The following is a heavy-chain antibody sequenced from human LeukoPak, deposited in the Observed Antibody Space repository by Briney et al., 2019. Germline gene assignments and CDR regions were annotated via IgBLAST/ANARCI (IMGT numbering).Heavy chain of an antibody. CDR3: ARVGGATIDY. CDR1: GFTFSSYS. J-gene: IGHJ4*02. CDR2: ISSSSSYI. Sequence: GGSLRLPCAASGFTFSSYSMNWVRQAPGKGLEWVSSISSSSSYIYYADSVKGRFTISRDNAKNSLYLQMNSLRAEDTAVYYCARVGGATIDYWGQGTLVTVSS. D-gene: IGHD3-10*01. V-gene: IGHV3-21*01.